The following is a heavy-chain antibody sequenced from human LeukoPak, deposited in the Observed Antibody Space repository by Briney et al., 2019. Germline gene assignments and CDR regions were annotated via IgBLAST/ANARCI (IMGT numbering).Heavy chain of an antibody. CDR2: IKQDGSEK. D-gene: IGHD6-13*01. V-gene: IGHV3-7*01. J-gene: IGHJ4*02. CDR1: GFTFSSYW. CDR3: ARRSAAGGFFDY. Sequence: GGSLRLSCAASGFTFSSYWMSWVRQAPGKGLEWVANIKQDGSEKYYVDSVKGRFTISRDNAKNTLDLQMNSLGVEDTAVYYCARRSAAGGFFDYWGQGTLVTVSS.